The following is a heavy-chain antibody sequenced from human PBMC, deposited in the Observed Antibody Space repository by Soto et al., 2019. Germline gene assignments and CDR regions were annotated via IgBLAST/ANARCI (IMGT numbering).Heavy chain of an antibody. CDR1: GASFSGYY. CDR3: ARRGALGSSSCFDY. D-gene: IGHD6-13*01. CDR2: INHSGST. J-gene: IGHJ4*02. V-gene: IGHV4-34*01. Sequence: QVQLQQWGAGLLKPSETLSLTCAVYGASFSGYYWSWIRQPPGKGLEWIGEINHSGSTNYNPSLKSRVTISVDTSKNQFSLKLSSVTAADTAVYYCARRGALGSSSCFDYWGQGTLVTVSS.